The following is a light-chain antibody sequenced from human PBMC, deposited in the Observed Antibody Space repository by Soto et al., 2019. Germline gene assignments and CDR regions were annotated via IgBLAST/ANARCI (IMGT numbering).Light chain of an antibody. V-gene: IGLV2-14*01. Sequence: QSALTQPASVSGSPGQSITISCTGTSGDIGSYTYVSWYQQYPGKAPKLLISEVTNRPSGVSNRFSGSKSGNTASLTISGLQAEDEAHYYCSSYTTTNTPYVFGSGTKLTVL. CDR3: SSYTTTNTPYV. CDR1: SGDIGSYTY. CDR2: EVT. J-gene: IGLJ1*01.